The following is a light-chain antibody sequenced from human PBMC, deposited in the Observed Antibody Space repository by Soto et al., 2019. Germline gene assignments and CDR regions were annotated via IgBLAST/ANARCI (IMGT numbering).Light chain of an antibody. CDR3: SSFTSSSTFV. Sequence: QSVLAQPASVSGSRGQSITISCTGTSSDVGRYNYVSWFQQHPGKVPKLIIYDVSNWPSGVSDRFSGSKPGNTASLTISGLHPEDEADYYCSSFTSSSTFVFGTGTKVTVL. J-gene: IGLJ1*01. V-gene: IGLV2-14*03. CDR2: DVS. CDR1: SSDVGRYNY.